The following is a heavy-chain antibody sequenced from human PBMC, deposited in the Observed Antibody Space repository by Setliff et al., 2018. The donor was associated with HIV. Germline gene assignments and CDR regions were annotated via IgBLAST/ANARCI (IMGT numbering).Heavy chain of an antibody. D-gene: IGHD3-22*01. J-gene: IGHJ2*01. CDR2: IFDSGTT. CDR3: ARHPDSGFYYSPLLNNWYFDL. Sequence: SETLSLTCTVSGGSITSYYWNWIRQSPGKGLEWIGYIFDSGTTKYNPSVTSRVTISVDASKNQFSLKLTSVTAADTAVYYCARHPDSGFYYSPLLNNWYFDLWGPGTLVTV. V-gene: IGHV4-59*08. CDR1: GGSITSYY.